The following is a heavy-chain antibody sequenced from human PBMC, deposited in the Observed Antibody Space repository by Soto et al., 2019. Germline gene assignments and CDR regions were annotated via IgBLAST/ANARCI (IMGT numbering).Heavy chain of an antibody. CDR1: GFTFSSYW. D-gene: IGHD3-10*01. V-gene: IGHV3-7*04. CDR3: ARWVGELFQQYFDY. CDR2: IKQDGSEK. Sequence: EVQLVESGGGLVQPGGSLRLSCAASGFTFSSYWMSWVRQAPGKGLEWVANIKQDGSEKYYVDSVKGRFTISRDNAKNSLYLQMNSLRAEDTAVYYCARWVGELFQQYFDYWGQGTLVTVSS. J-gene: IGHJ4*02.